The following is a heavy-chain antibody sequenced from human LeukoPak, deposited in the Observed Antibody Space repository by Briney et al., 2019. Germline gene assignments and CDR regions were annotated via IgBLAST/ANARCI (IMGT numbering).Heavy chain of an antibody. CDR3: AKEGY. Sequence: PGGSLRLSCAASGFSFSVNWMSWVRQAPGKGPEWGASIKQDGSEKYYVDSVSGRFTISRDNAKNSLYLQMNSLRAEDTAVYYCAKEGYWGQGTLVTVSS. CDR2: IKQDGSEK. CDR1: GFSFSVNW. J-gene: IGHJ4*02. V-gene: IGHV3-7*01.